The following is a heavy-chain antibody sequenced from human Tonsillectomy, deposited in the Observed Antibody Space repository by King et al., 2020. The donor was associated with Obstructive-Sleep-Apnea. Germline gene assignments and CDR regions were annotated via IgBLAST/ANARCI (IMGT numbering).Heavy chain of an antibody. CDR2: ISGSGGST. D-gene: IGHD3-16*01. V-gene: IGHV3-23*04. CDR1: GFTFSSYA. J-gene: IGHJ4*02. Sequence: VQLVESGGGLVQPGGSLRLSCAASGFTFSSYAMSWVRQAPGKGLDWVSAISGSGGSTYYADSGKGRFTISLDNSKNTLYLQRNSLRAEDTAVYYCAKPRGGDYVGGFDYWGQGTLVTVSS. CDR3: AKPRGGDYVGGFDY.